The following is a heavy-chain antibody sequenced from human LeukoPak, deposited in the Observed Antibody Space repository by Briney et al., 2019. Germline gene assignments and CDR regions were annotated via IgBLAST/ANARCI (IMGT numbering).Heavy chain of an antibody. V-gene: IGHV3-7*01. D-gene: IGHD3-10*01. CDR1: EFMFSNYA. CDR2: IKQDGSEK. CDR3: AKVAKYYYGSETYYFFDY. J-gene: IGHJ4*02. Sequence: PGRSLRLACAASEFMFSNYAMHWVRQAPGKGLEWVANIKQDGSEKYYVDSVKGRFTISRDNAKNSLYLQMNSLRVEDTAVYYCAKVAKYYYGSETYYFFDYWGQGTLVTASS.